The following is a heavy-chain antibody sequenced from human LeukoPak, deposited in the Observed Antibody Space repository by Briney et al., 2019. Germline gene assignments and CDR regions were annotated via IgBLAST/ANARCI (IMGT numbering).Heavy chain of an antibody. V-gene: IGHV3-30-3*01. Sequence: GGSLRLSCAASGFTFSSYAMHWVRQAPGKGLEWVAVISYDGSNKYYADSVKGRFTISRDNSKNTLYLQMNSLRAEDTAVYYCARDPTYYDSSGYPGAFDIWGQGTMVTVSS. CDR1: GFTFSSYA. J-gene: IGHJ3*02. D-gene: IGHD3-22*01. CDR3: ARDPTYYDSSGYPGAFDI. CDR2: ISYDGSNK.